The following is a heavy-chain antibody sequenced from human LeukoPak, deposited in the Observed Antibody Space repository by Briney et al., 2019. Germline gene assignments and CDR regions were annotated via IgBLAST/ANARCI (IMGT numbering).Heavy chain of an antibody. CDR2: ISYDGSNK. CDR1: GFTYSSYA. V-gene: IGHV3-30-3*01. Sequence: GRSLRLSCAASGFTYSSYAMHWVRQAPGKGLEWVAVISYDGSNKYYADSVKGRFTISRDNSKNTLYLQMNSLRAEDTAVYYCARVADYRNYIYYFDYWGQGTLVIVSS. J-gene: IGHJ4*02. D-gene: IGHD4-11*01. CDR3: ARVADYRNYIYYFDY.